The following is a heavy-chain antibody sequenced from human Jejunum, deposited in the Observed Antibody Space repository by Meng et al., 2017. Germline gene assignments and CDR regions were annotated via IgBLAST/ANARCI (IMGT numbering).Heavy chain of an antibody. J-gene: IGHJ4*02. CDR2: VFYSGST. CDR1: GDSLGTHY. D-gene: IGHD3-16*02. V-gene: IGHV4-59*11. CDR3: ARSFHESSWGSYRYLFGL. Sequence: GQLQESGPGPVKPSETLSLACTVSGDSLGTHYWGWIRQPPGKGLEWIGYVFYSGSTNYNPSLKSRVAISVDTSKNQVSLKLTSVTAADTAVYYCARSFHESSWGSYRYLFGLWGQGALVTVSS.